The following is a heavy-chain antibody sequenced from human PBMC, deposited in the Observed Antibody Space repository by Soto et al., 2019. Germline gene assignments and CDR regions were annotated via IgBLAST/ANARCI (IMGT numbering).Heavy chain of an antibody. CDR1: GGTFRTAA. Sequence: QVQLEQSGAEVKKPGSSVKVSCKASGGTFRTAAVSWVRQAPGQGLEWMGGIMPVFRTPDYAQKFHGRVTMTADESTSTAYMELSGLRSDDTAVYYCARDNARPQLGGNYYSILDVWGQGTTITVSS. CDR3: ARDNARPQLGGNYYSILDV. V-gene: IGHV1-69*12. J-gene: IGHJ6*02. CDR2: IMPVFRTP. D-gene: IGHD2-2*01.